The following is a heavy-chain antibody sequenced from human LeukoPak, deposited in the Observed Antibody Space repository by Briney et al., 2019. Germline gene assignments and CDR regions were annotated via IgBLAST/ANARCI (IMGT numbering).Heavy chain of an antibody. V-gene: IGHV6-1*01. Sequence: SQTLSLTCAISGDSVTSNSAAWNWIRQSPSRGLEWLGRTYYRSRWYNEYALSVKSRITINPDTSKNQFSLQLNSVTPEDTAVYYCARVTEKQYLPFDSWGQGTLVTVSS. D-gene: IGHD6-19*01. J-gene: IGHJ4*02. CDR3: ARVTEKQYLPFDS. CDR2: TYYRSRWYN. CDR1: GDSVTSNSAA.